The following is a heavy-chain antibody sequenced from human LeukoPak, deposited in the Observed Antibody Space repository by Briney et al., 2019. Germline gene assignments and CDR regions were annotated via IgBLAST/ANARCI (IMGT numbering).Heavy chain of an antibody. J-gene: IGHJ4*02. V-gene: IGHV3-11*01. CDR2: ISSSGSTI. D-gene: IGHD3-22*01. Sequence: GGSLRLSCAAPGFTFSDYYMSWIRQAPGKGLEWVSYISSSGSTIYYADSVKGRFTISRDNAKNSLYLQMNSLRAEDTALYYCAKEVSDSNAFDYWGQGTLVTVSS. CDR1: GFTFSDYY. CDR3: AKEVSDSNAFDY.